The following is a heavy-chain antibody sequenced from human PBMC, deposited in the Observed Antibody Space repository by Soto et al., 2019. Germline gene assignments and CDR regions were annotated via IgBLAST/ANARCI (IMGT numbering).Heavy chain of an antibody. Sequence: QVQLVQSGAEVKKPGASVKVSCKASGYNFIDYDINWMRQSTGQGLEWMGWMTPNSGNTGYAQKFQGRVTLTRDTSIGTAYMELSSLKTEDTAVYYCSRNPYGSGLFDPWGQATLVTVSS. CDR3: SRNPYGSGLFDP. CDR1: GYNFIDYD. J-gene: IGHJ5*02. CDR2: MTPNSGNT. V-gene: IGHV1-8*01. D-gene: IGHD6-19*01.